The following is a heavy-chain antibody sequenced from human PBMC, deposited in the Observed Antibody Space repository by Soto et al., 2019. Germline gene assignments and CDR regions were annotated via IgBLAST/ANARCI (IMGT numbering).Heavy chain of an antibody. J-gene: IGHJ4*02. CDR1: GFSLSTSGVG. Sequence: QITLKESGPTLVKPTQTLTLTCTFSGFSLSTSGVGVGWIRQPPGKALEWLALIYWDDDQRYTPSLKSRLTXTTATTKTPVVLTMTNRDPVDTATYSCAGSGSDFVYWGQGTLVTVSS. D-gene: IGHD5-12*01. CDR3: AGSGSDFVY. V-gene: IGHV2-5*02. CDR2: IYWDDDQ.